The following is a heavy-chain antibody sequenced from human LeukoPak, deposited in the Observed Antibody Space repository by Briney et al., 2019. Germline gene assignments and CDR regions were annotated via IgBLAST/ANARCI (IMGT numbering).Heavy chain of an antibody. CDR1: GFTFSYYS. Sequence: PGGSLRLSCAASGFTFSYYSMNWVRQAPGKGLECVSSISSSSSSTYYADSVRGRFTISRDNAKNSLYLQMNSLRAEDTAVYYCARGRRGGLNWGRGTLVTVSS. CDR2: ISSSSSST. V-gene: IGHV3-21*01. CDR3: ARGRRGGLN. J-gene: IGHJ4*02. D-gene: IGHD3-16*01.